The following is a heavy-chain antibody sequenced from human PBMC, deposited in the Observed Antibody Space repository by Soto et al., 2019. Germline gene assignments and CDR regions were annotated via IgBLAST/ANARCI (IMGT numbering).Heavy chain of an antibody. J-gene: IGHJ4*02. V-gene: IGHV1-3*01. CDR3: AKDRDSGGASYYFDY. D-gene: IGHD4-17*01. Sequence: GASVKVSCKASGYTFTSYAMHSVRQPPGQRLEWMGWISAYNGNTNYSQKLQGRVTMTTDTSTSTAYMELRSLRAEDTAVYYCAKDRDSGGASYYFDYWGPGTLVTVSS. CDR1: GYTFTSYA. CDR2: ISAYNGNT.